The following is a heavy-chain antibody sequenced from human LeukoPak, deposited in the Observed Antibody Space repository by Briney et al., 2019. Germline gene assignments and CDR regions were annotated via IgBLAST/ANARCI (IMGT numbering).Heavy chain of an antibody. V-gene: IGHV4-59*01. J-gene: IGHJ4*02. CDR2: IYYSGST. CDR3: VSGTTVTNFAY. D-gene: IGHD4-17*01. Sequence: SETLSLTCTVSGGSISSYYWSWIRQPPGKGLEWIGYIYYSGSTNYNPSLKSRVTISVDTSKNQFSLKLSSVTAADTAVYYCVSGTTVTNFAYWGQGTLVTVSS. CDR1: GGSISSYY.